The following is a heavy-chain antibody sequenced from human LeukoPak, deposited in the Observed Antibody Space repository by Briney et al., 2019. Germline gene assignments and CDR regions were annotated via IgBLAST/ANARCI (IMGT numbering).Heavy chain of an antibody. J-gene: IGHJ3*02. V-gene: IGHV4-59*01. CDR1: GGSISSYY. CDR3: ARGGMYYYDSSGGEAFDI. CDR2: IYYSGST. D-gene: IGHD3-22*01. Sequence: PSETLSLTCTVSGGSISSYYWSWIRQPPGKGLEWIGYIYYSGSTNYNPSLTSRVTISVDTSKNQFSLKLSSVTAADTAVYYCARGGMYYYDSSGGEAFDIWGQGTMVTVSS.